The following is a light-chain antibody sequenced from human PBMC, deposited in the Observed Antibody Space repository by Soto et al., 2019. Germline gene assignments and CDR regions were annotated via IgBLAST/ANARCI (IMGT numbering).Light chain of an antibody. J-gene: IGLJ1*01. CDR3: CSYAGGSNYV. Sequence: QSALTQPRSVSGSPGQSVTISCTGTNSDVGAYNYVSWYQQDPGKAPKFMIYDVDKRPSGVPDRFSGSKSGNTASLTISGLQADDEADYFCCSYAGGSNYVFGTGTKLTVL. CDR2: DVD. CDR1: NSDVGAYNY. V-gene: IGLV2-11*01.